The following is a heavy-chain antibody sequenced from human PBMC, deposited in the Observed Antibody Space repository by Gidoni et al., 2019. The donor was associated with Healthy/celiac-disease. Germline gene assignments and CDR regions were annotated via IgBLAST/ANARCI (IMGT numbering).Heavy chain of an antibody. D-gene: IGHD3-16*01. CDR1: GYTFPSYG. Sequence: QVQLVQSGAEVKKPGASVKVSCKASGYTFPSYGISWVRQAPGQGLEWMGWISAYNGNTNYAQKLQGRVTMTTDTSTSTAYMELRSLRSDDTAVYYCARVSLSTRYYYYGMDVWGQGTTVTVSS. J-gene: IGHJ6*02. CDR2: ISAYNGNT. V-gene: IGHV1-18*01. CDR3: ARVSLSTRYYYYGMDV.